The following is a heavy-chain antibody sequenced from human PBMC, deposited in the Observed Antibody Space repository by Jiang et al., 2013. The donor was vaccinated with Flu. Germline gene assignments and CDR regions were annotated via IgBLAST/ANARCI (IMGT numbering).Heavy chain of an antibody. CDR3: ARDSITASGRSRGADSFDI. J-gene: IGHJ3*02. CDR2: IHYSGST. CDR1: GASINGYY. D-gene: IGHD6-19*01. V-gene: IGHV4-59*01. Sequence: GSGLVKPSETLSLTCTVSGASINGYYWTWIRQPPGKGLEWIGYIHYSGSTEYNPSLKSRVSMSVDTSKNQFSLRLTSVAAADTAVYYCARDSITASGRSRGADSFDIWGQGTMVTVSS.